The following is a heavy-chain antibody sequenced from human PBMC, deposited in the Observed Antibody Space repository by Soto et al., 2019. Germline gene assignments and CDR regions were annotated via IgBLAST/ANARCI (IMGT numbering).Heavy chain of an antibody. V-gene: IGHV3-30*18. CDR3: AKAGGGFGDFVHH. CDR1: GFTFSSYG. Sequence: GGSLRLSCAASGFTFSSYGMHWVRQAPGKGLEWVTGILYDGSDKYYADSVRGRFTISRENSKNTLYLQMNSLRTEDSAVYYCAKAGGGFGDFVHHWGQGTPVTVSS. CDR2: ILYDGSDK. D-gene: IGHD3-10*01. J-gene: IGHJ4*02.